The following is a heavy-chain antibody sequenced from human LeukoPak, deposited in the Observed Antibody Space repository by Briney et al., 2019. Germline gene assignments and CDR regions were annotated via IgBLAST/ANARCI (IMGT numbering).Heavy chain of an antibody. CDR1: GGSISSGGYY. J-gene: IGHJ4*02. CDR2: IYYSGST. V-gene: IGHV4-31*03. D-gene: IGHD3-22*01. Sequence: SETLSLTCTVSGGSISSGGYYWSWIRQHPGKGLEWIGYIYYSGSTYYNPSLKSRVTISVDTSKNQFSLKLSTVTAADTAVYYCARAGIYDSSGYSYRFFDYWGQGTLVTVSS. CDR3: ARAGIYDSSGYSYRFFDY.